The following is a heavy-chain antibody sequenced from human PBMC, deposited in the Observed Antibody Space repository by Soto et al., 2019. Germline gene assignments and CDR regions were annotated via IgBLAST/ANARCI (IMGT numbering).Heavy chain of an antibody. J-gene: IGHJ4*02. D-gene: IGHD6-19*01. V-gene: IGHV3-23*01. CDR1: GFTFNNYG. Sequence: EVQLLESGGALVQAGGSLRLSCAASGFTFNNYGMSWVRQAPGKGLEWVSSVGKSGGDTYYADSVKGRFTISRDNSENMLFLQMAILRAEDTAVYYCAPLAVAGPNFDYWGQGTLVTVSS. CDR3: APLAVAGPNFDY. CDR2: VGKSGGDT.